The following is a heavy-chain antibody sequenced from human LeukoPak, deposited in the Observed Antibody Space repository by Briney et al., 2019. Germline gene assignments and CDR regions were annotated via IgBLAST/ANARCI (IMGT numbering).Heavy chain of an antibody. Sequence: SETLSLTCTVSGDSIRSSSYYWGWIRQPPGKGLEWIARVYYNGNVYYNPSFRSRVTMSVDTSKNQFPLSLTSVTAADTAVYYCARLRHDSSGYYWFGPWGRGTLVTVSS. CDR1: GDSIRSSSYY. CDR3: ARLRHDSSGYYWFGP. V-gene: IGHV4-39*01. J-gene: IGHJ5*02. CDR2: VYYNGNV. D-gene: IGHD3-22*01.